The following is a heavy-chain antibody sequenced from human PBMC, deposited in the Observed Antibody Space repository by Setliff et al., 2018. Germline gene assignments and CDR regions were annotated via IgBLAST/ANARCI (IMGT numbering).Heavy chain of an antibody. D-gene: IGHD2-8*01. CDR1: GYTFTNYG. CDR3: SRLVRYCTTTTCQRASGDDY. V-gene: IGHV1-18*01. CDR2: ISPYSGNT. J-gene: IGHJ4*02. Sequence: GASVKVSCKASGYTFTNYGVTWVRQAPGQGLEWMGWISPYSGNTYYAPELQGRVTLTTDTSMTTAYLELRSLTSDDTAVYYCSRLVRYCTTTTCQRASGDDYWGQGTLVTVS.